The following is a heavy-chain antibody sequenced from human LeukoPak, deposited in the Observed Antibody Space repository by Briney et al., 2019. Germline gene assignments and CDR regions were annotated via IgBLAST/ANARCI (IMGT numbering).Heavy chain of an antibody. J-gene: IGHJ4*02. CDR3: ARGDSLDY. D-gene: IGHD3-16*01. CDR2: IYYSGST. CDR1: GGSISSYY. Sequence: PSETLSLTCTVSGGSISSYYWGWIRQPPGKGLEWIGSIYYSGSTYYNPSLKSRVTISVDTSKNQFSLKLSSVTAADTAVYYCARGDSLDYWGQGTLVTVSS. V-gene: IGHV4-39*07.